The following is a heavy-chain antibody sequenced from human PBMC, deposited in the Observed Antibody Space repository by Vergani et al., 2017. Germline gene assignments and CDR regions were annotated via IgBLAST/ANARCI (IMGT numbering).Heavy chain of an antibody. Sequence: QVTLKESGPVLVKPTEILTLTCTVSGFSLSNARMGVSWIRQPPGNALEWLAHIFSNDEKSYSTSLKSRLTISKDTSKSQVVLTMTNMDPVDTATYYCAPVEYSSSSGAFDIWGQGTMVTVSS. V-gene: IGHV2-26*01. D-gene: IGHD6-6*01. CDR2: IFSNDEK. CDR3: APVEYSSSSGAFDI. J-gene: IGHJ3*02. CDR1: GFSLSNARMG.